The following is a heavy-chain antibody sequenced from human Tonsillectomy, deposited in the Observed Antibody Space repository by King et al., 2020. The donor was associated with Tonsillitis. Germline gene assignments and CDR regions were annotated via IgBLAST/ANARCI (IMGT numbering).Heavy chain of an antibody. CDR1: GFAFSSYR. Sequence: VQLVESGGGLVKPGGSLRLSCAASGFAFSSYRMNWVRQAPGKGLEWVSSLSSRSNYIYYAESVQGRFTISRDNAKNSLYLQMNSLRGEDTAIYYCAKGLSLDTSMVTDHDAFDIWGPGTMVTVSS. J-gene: IGHJ3*02. CDR2: LSSRSNYI. CDR3: AKGLSLDTSMVTDHDAFDI. D-gene: IGHD5-18*01. V-gene: IGHV3-21*01.